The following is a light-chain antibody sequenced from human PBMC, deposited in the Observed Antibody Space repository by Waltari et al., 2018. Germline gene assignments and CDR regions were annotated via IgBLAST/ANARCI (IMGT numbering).Light chain of an antibody. CDR2: WAA. V-gene: IGKV4-1*01. J-gene: IGKJ1*01. CDR1: QSVLYSSNNKNY. CDR3: REYWSARGT. Sequence: DIVMTQSPDSLAVSLGERATINCKSSQSVLYSSNNKNYLAWYQQKPGQPPKLRIYWAATRESGVPDRCGGSGSGADFTLTISRLQAGDVAVYYGREYWSARGTFGQGTKVEIK.